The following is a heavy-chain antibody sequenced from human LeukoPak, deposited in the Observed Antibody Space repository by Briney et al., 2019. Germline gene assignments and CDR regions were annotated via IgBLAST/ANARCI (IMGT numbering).Heavy chain of an antibody. D-gene: IGHD2-21*02. CDR3: ASLGRPYCGGDCYPVDY. V-gene: IGHV4-39*01. Sequence: SETLSLTCTVSGGSISSSSYYWGWIRQPPGKGLEWIGSIYYSGSTYYNPSLKSRVTISVDTSKNQFSLKLSSVTAADTAAYYCASLGRPYCGGDCYPVDYWGQGTLVTVSS. CDR2: IYYSGST. CDR1: GGSISSSSYY. J-gene: IGHJ4*02.